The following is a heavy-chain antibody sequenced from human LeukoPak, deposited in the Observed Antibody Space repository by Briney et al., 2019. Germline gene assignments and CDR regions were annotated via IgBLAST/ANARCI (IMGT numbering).Heavy chain of an antibody. D-gene: IGHD1-14*01. Sequence: KTSETLSLTCAVYGGSFSRYYWSWIRQPPGKGLEWIGEINHSGSTNYNPSLKSRVTISVDTSKNQFSLKLSSVTAADTAVYYCARGRGLNPRFSFDYSGQGTLVTVSS. J-gene: IGHJ4*02. CDR1: GGSFSRYY. V-gene: IGHV4-34*01. CDR3: ARGRGLNPRFSFDY. CDR2: INHSGST.